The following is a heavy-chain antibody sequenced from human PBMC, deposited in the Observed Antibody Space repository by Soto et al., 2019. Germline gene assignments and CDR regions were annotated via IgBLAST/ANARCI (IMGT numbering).Heavy chain of an antibody. Sequence: GSSVKVSCKASGYTFFTYDISRVREASGQGLEWMGWISTYSGDTKYAQKFQGRVTMTTDTSTTTAYLELRSLRSDDTAVYYCARHHGPTTSENWFDPWGQGTLVTVSS. CDR3: ARHHGPTTSENWFDP. CDR1: GYTFFTYD. CDR2: ISTYSGDT. V-gene: IGHV1-18*01. D-gene: IGHD5-12*01. J-gene: IGHJ5*02.